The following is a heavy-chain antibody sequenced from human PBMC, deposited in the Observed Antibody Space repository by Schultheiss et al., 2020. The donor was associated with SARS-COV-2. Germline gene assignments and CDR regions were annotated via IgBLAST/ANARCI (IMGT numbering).Heavy chain of an antibody. Sequence: GGSLRLSCAASGFTFSSYAMSWVRQAPGKGLEWVSAISGSGGSTYYADSVKGRFTISRDNSKNTLYLQMNSLRAEDTAVYYCARSPYYYYYMDVWGKGTTVTVSS. CDR1: GFTFSSYA. CDR2: ISGSGGST. CDR3: ARSPYYYYYMDV. V-gene: IGHV3-23*01. J-gene: IGHJ6*03.